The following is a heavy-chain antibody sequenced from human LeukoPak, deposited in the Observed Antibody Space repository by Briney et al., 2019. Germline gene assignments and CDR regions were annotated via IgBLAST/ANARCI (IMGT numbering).Heavy chain of an antibody. J-gene: IGHJ4*02. CDR3: AKGITEGGY. CDR2: IYSGGST. V-gene: IGHV3-66*01. Sequence: GGSQRLSCAASEFSVGSNYMTWVRQAPGKGLEWVSLIYSGGSTYYADSVKGRFTISRDNSKNTLYLQMNSLRAEDTAVYYCAKGITEGGYWGQGTLVTVSS. D-gene: IGHD1-20*01. CDR1: EFSVGSNY.